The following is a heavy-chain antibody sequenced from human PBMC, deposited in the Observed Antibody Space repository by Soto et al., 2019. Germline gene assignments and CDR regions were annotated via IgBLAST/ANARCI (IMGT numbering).Heavy chain of an antibody. J-gene: IGHJ6*02. CDR1: GLIFSDYH. Sequence: EVQLVESGGGLVQPGGSLRLSCAASGLIFSDYHMDWVRQAPGKGLEWVGRIRRKANSYTTEYAASVKGRFTISRDDSKNSLSLQMNSLKSDDTAVYYCAMLGGWSGGSSGMDVWGQGTTVTVSS. V-gene: IGHV3-72*01. CDR2: IRRKANSYTT. D-gene: IGHD6-19*01. CDR3: AMLGGWSGGSSGMDV.